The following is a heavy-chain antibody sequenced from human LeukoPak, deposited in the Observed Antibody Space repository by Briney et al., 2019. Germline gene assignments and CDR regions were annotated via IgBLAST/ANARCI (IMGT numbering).Heavy chain of an antibody. J-gene: IGHJ4*02. Sequence: GGSLRLSCAASGFTFSSFWMSWVSQAPGKGLEWVANINPDGSEKYSLVSVEGRFTISRDNAKNSLYLQMNSLRAEDTALYYCAKGDWYDYWGQGTLVTVSS. D-gene: IGHD3-9*01. CDR2: INPDGSEK. CDR1: GFTFSSFW. CDR3: AKGDWYDY. V-gene: IGHV3-7*03.